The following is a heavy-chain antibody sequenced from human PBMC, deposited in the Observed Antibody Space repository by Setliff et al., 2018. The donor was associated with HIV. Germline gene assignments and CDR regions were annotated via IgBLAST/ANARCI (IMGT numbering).Heavy chain of an antibody. D-gene: IGHD3-10*01. Sequence: GASVKVSCKASGYTFTGYYMHWVRQAPGQGLEWMGRINPNSGGTNYAQKFQGRVTMTRDTSISTAYMELSRRRSDDTAVYYCARGYGSGSYYNWFDPWGQGTLVTVSS. CDR1: GYTFTGYY. V-gene: IGHV1-2*06. CDR2: INPNSGGT. CDR3: ARGYGSGSYYNWFDP. J-gene: IGHJ5*02.